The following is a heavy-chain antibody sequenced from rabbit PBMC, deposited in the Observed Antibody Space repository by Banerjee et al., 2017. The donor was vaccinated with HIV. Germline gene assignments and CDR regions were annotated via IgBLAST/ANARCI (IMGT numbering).Heavy chain of an antibody. CDR3: AKTDGSFIYFSL. Sequence: QEQLEESGGGLVQPGGSLKLSCKASGSDFSSYYMTWVRQAPGKGLEYIGYISSGGSTYYAGWVNDRFTISKTSSTTVTLQMTSLTAADTATYFCAKTDGSFIYFSLWGQGTLVTVS. V-gene: IGHV1S39*01. CDR1: GSDFSSYYM. CDR2: ISSGGST. J-gene: IGHJ4*01. D-gene: IGHD5-1*01.